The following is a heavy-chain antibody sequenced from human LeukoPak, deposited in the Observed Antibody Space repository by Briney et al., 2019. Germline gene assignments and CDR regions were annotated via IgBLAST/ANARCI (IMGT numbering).Heavy chain of an antibody. D-gene: IGHD6-13*01. J-gene: IGHJ4*02. Sequence: PSETLSLTCAVYGGSFSGYYWSWIRQPPGKGLEWIGEINHSGSTNYNPSLKSRVTISVDTSKNQFSLKLSSVTAADTAVYYCAREGQAAGTPYYFDYWGQGTLVTVSS. V-gene: IGHV4-34*01. CDR1: GGSFSGYY. CDR3: AREGQAAGTPYYFDY. CDR2: INHSGST.